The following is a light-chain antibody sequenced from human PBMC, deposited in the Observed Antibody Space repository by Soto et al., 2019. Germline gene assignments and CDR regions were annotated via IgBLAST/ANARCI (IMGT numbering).Light chain of an antibody. CDR3: SSYTSSSTL. CDR1: SSDVGSYSY. V-gene: IGLV2-14*01. CDR2: EVS. Sequence: SALTQPASVSGSPGQSITISCTGTSSDVGSYSYVSWYQQHPGKAPKLMIYEVSDRPSGISSRFSGSKSGNTASLTISGLQTEDEADYYCSSYTSSSTLFGTGTKVTVL. J-gene: IGLJ1*01.